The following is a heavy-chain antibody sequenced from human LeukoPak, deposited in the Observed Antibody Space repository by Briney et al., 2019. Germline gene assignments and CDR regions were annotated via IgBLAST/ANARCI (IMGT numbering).Heavy chain of an antibody. Sequence: GGSLRLSCAASGFTFSSYGMHWVRQAPGKGLGWVAFIRYDGSNKYYADSVKGRFTISRDNSKNTLYLQMNSLRAEDTAVYYCAKNLDYYDSSAPDYWGQGTLVTVSS. J-gene: IGHJ4*02. D-gene: IGHD3-22*01. CDR3: AKNLDYYDSSAPDY. CDR1: GFTFSSYG. V-gene: IGHV3-30*02. CDR2: IRYDGSNK.